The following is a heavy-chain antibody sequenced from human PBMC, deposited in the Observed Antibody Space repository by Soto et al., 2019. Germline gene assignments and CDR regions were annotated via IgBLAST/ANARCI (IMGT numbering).Heavy chain of an antibody. CDR1: GVTFIGYY. J-gene: IGHJ5*02. Sequence: SETLSLTCAVYGVTFIGYYWSWIRQPPGKGLEWIGEINHSGSTNYNPSLKSRVTISVDTSKNQFSLKLSSVTAADTAVYYCARRGQFTIFGGGFDPWGQGTLVTVSS. CDR2: INHSGST. V-gene: IGHV4-34*01. D-gene: IGHD3-3*01. CDR3: ARRGQFTIFGGGFDP.